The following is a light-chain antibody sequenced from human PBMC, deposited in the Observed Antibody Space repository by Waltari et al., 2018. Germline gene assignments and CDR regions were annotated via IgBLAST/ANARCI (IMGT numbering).Light chain of an antibody. V-gene: IGLV1-44*01. CDR2: CND. J-gene: IGLJ2*01. CDR1: SSDIGSNT. CDR3: AAWDDSLDGVV. Sequence: QSVLTQPPSASGTPGQRVTISCSGSSSDIGSNTVNWYQQLPGTAPKLLIYCNDQRPSGGPDRFSGFKSGTSASLAISGLQSEEEADYFCAAWDDSLDGVVFGGGTKLTVL.